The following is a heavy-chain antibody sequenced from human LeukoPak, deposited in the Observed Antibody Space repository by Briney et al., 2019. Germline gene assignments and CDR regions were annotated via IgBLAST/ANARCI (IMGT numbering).Heavy chain of an antibody. D-gene: IGHD4-17*01. V-gene: IGHV4-34*01. CDR3: ARVVSTVTHPVGY. CDR2: INHSGST. J-gene: IGHJ4*02. Sequence: PSETLSLTCAVYGGSFSGYYWGWIRQPPGKGLEWIGEINHSGSTNYNPSLKSRVTISVDTSKNQFSLKLSSVTAADTAVYYCARVVSTVTHPVGYWGQGTLVTVS. CDR1: GGSFSGYY.